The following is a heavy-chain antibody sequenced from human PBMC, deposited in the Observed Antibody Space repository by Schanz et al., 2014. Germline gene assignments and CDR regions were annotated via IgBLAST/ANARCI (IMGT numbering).Heavy chain of an antibody. Sequence: QVQLQQWGAGLLKPSETLSLTCDVYGGSFSGYFWSWIRQPPGKGLEWIGEINHSGNNYYNPSLKSRVTISVDTSKNQFSTKLPSVTAADTAVYYCARHGGIPYYPRDVWGQGTTVTVSS. V-gene: IGHV4-34*02. CDR3: ARHGGIPYYPRDV. CDR1: GGSFSGYF. CDR2: INHSGNN. J-gene: IGHJ6*02. D-gene: IGHD3-16*01.